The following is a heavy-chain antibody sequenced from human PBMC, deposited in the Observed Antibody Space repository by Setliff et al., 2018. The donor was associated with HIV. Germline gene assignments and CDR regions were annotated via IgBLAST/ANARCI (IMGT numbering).Heavy chain of an antibody. D-gene: IGHD3-3*01. V-gene: IGHV1-18*01. J-gene: IGHJ4*02. CDR2: ISAYNGNT. CDR1: GYSFIRNG. Sequence: GASVKVSCKTSGYSFIRNGISWVRQAPGQGLELMGWISAYNGNTKFARKFQHRVTMTTDTSTSTAYMELRSLRSDDTAVYYCARAPSGVVIGPDYWGQGTLVT. CDR3: ARAPSGVVIGPDY.